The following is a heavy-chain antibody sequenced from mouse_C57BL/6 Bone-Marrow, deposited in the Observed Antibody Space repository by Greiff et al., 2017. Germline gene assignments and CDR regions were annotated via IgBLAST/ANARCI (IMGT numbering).Heavy chain of an antibody. Sequence: VHVKQSGAELVRPGASVKLSCTASGFNFKDDYMHWVKQRPEQGLEWIGWIDPENGDTEYTSKFQGKATITADTSSNTAYLQLSSRTSEDTAVYYCTTAYYSNYRGYYFDYWGQGTTLTVSS. V-gene: IGHV14-4*01. D-gene: IGHD2-5*01. J-gene: IGHJ2*01. CDR1: GFNFKDDY. CDR2: IDPENGDT. CDR3: TTAYYSNYRGYYFDY.